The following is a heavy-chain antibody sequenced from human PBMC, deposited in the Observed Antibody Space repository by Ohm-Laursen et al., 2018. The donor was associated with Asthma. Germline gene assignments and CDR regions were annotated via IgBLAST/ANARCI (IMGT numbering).Heavy chain of an antibody. CDR2: ISAYNGNT. CDR3: ARHATIFGVVISWFDP. V-gene: IGHV1-18*04. CDR1: GYTFTSYG. J-gene: IGHJ5*02. D-gene: IGHD3-3*01. Sequence: ASVKVSCKASGYTFTSYGISWVRQAPGQGLEWMGWISAYNGNTNYAQKLQGRVTMTTDTSTSTAYMELRSLRSDDTAVYYCARHATIFGVVISWFDPWGQGTLVTVSS.